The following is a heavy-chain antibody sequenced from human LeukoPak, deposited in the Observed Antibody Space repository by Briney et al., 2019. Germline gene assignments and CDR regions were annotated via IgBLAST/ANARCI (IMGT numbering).Heavy chain of an antibody. D-gene: IGHD5-12*01. CDR3: ASGYDSYYFDS. CDR2: ISSSSTYI. Sequence: GGSLRLSCAASGFTFSSYSMNWVRQAPGKGLEWVSSISSSSTYIYYADSVKGRFTISRDNAKNSLYLQMTSLRAEDTAVYYCASGYDSYYFDSWGQGTLVTVSS. J-gene: IGHJ4*02. CDR1: GFTFSSYS. V-gene: IGHV3-21*01.